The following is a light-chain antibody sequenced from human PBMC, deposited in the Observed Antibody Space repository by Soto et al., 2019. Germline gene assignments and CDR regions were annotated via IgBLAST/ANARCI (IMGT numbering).Light chain of an antibody. CDR1: QSISSW. J-gene: IGKJ1*01. V-gene: IGKV1-5*03. CDR3: QQYKSYSWT. Sequence: IQITQAPSTLSASVGDRVTITCRASQSISSWLAWYQQKPGKAPKLLIYKASSLESGVPSRFSGSGSGTELTITISSLQPDDFATYYCQQYKSYSWTFGQGTKVDIK. CDR2: KAS.